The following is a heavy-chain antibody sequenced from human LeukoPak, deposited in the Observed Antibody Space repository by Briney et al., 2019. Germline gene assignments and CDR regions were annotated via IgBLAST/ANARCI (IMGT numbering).Heavy chain of an antibody. Sequence: GGSLRLSCAASGFTFSTYAMHWVRQAPGKGLEWVAFIRSDGISKYYADSVKGRFTISRDNSKNTLYLQMNSLRAEDTAVYYCATDGVDTFAEGDFAYWGQGALVSVSS. V-gene: IGHV3-30*02. J-gene: IGHJ4*02. CDR1: GFTFSTYA. D-gene: IGHD5-18*01. CDR3: ATDGVDTFAEGDFAY. CDR2: IRSDGISK.